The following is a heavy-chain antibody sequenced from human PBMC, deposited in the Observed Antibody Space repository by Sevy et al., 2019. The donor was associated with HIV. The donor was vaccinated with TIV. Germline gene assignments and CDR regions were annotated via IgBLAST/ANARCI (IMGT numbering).Heavy chain of an antibody. Sequence: GGSLRLSCAASGFTFSSYSMNWVRQAPGKGLEWVSSISSSSSYMYYAVSLKGRFTISRDNAKNSLYLQMNSLRAEDTAVYYCARAPEKYCSGGSCYTHWGLGTLFTVSS. J-gene: IGHJ4*02. CDR2: ISSSSSYM. V-gene: IGHV3-21*01. D-gene: IGHD2-15*01. CDR3: ARAPEKYCSGGSCYTH. CDR1: GFTFSSYS.